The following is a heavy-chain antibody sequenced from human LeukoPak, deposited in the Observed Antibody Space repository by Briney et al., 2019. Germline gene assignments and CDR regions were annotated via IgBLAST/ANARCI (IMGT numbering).Heavy chain of an antibody. CDR3: AKDRRGVIRGIISFYYYGVDV. Sequence: GGSLRLSCAASGFTFNDYAMSWVRQAPGKGLEWVSSISGSGGTTYYADSVKGRFTISRDNSKNMVFLQMNSLRAEDTAVYYCAKDRRGVIRGIISFYYYGVDVWGQGTTVTVSS. J-gene: IGHJ6*02. D-gene: IGHD3-10*01. CDR1: GFTFNDYA. V-gene: IGHV3-23*01. CDR2: ISGSGGTT.